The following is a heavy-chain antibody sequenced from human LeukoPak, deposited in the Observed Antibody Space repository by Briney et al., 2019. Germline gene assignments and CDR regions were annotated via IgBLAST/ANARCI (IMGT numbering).Heavy chain of an antibody. Sequence: SETLSLTCAVYGGSFSGYYWSWIRQPPGKGLEWLGEINHSGSTNYNPSLKSRVTISLDTSKNQFSLRLSSVTAADTAVYYCARDFCSGGSCYSYFHYWGQGTLVTVSS. CDR2: INHSGST. CDR1: GGSFSGYY. V-gene: IGHV4-34*01. J-gene: IGHJ4*02. D-gene: IGHD2-15*01. CDR3: ARDFCSGGSCYSYFHY.